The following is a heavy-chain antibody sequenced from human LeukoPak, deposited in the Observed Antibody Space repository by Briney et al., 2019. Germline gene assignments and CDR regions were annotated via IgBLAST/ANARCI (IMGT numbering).Heavy chain of an antibody. CDR3: ARDYYDSRFRVY. D-gene: IGHD3-22*01. CDR1: GGTFSSYA. J-gene: IGHJ4*02. V-gene: IGHV1-69*05. CDR2: IIPIFGTA. Sequence: ASVKVSCKASGGTFSSYAISWVRQAPGQGLEWMGRIIPIFGTANYAQKFQGRVTITTDESTSTAYMELSSLRSEDTAVYNCARDYYDSRFRVYWGQGTLVTVSS.